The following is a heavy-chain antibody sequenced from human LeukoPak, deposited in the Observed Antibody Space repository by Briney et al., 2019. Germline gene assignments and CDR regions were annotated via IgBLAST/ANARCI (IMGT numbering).Heavy chain of an antibody. D-gene: IGHD4-17*01. CDR3: ARVTTVTMTFDY. J-gene: IGHJ4*02. Sequence: SQTLSLTCAVSGGSISSGGYSWSWIRQPPGKGLEWIGYIYHSGSTYYNPSLKSRVTISVDRSKNQFSLKLSSVTAADTAVYYCARVTTVTMTFDYWGQGTLVTVSS. V-gene: IGHV4-30-2*01. CDR2: IYHSGST. CDR1: GGSISSGGYS.